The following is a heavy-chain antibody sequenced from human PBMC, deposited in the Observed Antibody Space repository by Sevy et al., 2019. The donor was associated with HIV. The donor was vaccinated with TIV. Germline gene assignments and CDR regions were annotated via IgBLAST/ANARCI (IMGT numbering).Heavy chain of an antibody. Sequence: GGSLRLSCAASGFIFSSFAMGWVRQGPRKGLEWISVISASGDYTYYADSVKGRFTSSRDNSKNTLFLQMNSLRAEDTAIFYCAKKMGGGSGMAFLIDYWGQGTLVTVSS. V-gene: IGHV3-23*01. J-gene: IGHJ4*02. CDR1: GFIFSSFA. CDR2: ISASGDYT. D-gene: IGHD1-20*01. CDR3: AKKMGGGSGMAFLIDY.